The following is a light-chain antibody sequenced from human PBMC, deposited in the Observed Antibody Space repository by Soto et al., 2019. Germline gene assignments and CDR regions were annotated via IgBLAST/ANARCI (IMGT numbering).Light chain of an antibody. CDR1: QSISSW. Sequence: DXQMTQXXSTLSASVGDRVTITCRASQSISSWLAWYQQKPGKAPKLLIYKASSLESGVPSRFSGSGSGTEFTLTISSLQPDDFATYYCQQYNSFWTFGQGTKVGIK. CDR3: QQYNSFWT. CDR2: KAS. J-gene: IGKJ1*01. V-gene: IGKV1-5*03.